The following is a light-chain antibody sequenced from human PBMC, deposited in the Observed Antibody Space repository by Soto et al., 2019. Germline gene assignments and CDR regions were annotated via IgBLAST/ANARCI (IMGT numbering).Light chain of an antibody. CDR3: QQYGSSPWT. Sequence: KDTLSCRASQSVSSNYLAWYQQKPGQAPRPLIYGASSRATGIPDRFSGSGAGTDFTLTISRLESEDFAVYYCQQYGSSPWTFGQGTKVDIK. CDR2: GAS. J-gene: IGKJ1*01. CDR1: QSVSSNY. V-gene: IGKV3-20*01.